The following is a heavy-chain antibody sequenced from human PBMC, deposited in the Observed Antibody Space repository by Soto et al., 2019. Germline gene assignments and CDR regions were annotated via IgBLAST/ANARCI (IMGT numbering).Heavy chain of an antibody. D-gene: IGHD4-4*01. CDR2: ISAGGRSI. V-gene: IGHV3-21*01. CDR3: ARSTPGNPFDI. J-gene: IGHJ3*02. Sequence: GGSLRLSCAASGFTFNTYTMNWVHQPPGKGLEWVSSISAGGRSIYYTDSLKGRSTVSRDNSKNSLYLQMNSLRADDTAVYYCARSTPGNPFDIWGQGTMVTV. CDR1: GFTFNTYT.